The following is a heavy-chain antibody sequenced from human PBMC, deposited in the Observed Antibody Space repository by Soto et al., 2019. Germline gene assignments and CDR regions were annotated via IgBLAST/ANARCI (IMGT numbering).Heavy chain of an antibody. J-gene: IGHJ3*02. Sequence: QVQLVQSGAEVKKPGASVKVSCKASGYTFTSYGISWVRQAPGQGLEWMGWISAYNGNTNYAQKLQGRVTMPTDTFTSTAYMELRSLRSDDTAVYYCARARSIALAPYAFDIWGQGTMVTVSS. CDR2: ISAYNGNT. V-gene: IGHV1-18*01. CDR3: ARARSIALAPYAFDI. CDR1: GYTFTSYG. D-gene: IGHD6-19*01.